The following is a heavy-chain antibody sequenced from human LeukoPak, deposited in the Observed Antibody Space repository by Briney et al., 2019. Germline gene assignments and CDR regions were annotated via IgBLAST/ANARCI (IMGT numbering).Heavy chain of an antibody. CDR1: GFTVSDYY. CDR3: ARTTTWIQLWWFDP. CDR2: ISSSGSTI. D-gene: IGHD5-18*01. J-gene: IGHJ5*02. Sequence: PGGSLGLSCAASGFTVSDYYMSWIRQAPGKGLERVSYISSSGSTIYYADSVKGRFTISRDNAKNSLYLQMNSLRAEDTAVYYCARTTTWIQLWWFDPWRQGTLVTVSS. V-gene: IGHV3-11*04.